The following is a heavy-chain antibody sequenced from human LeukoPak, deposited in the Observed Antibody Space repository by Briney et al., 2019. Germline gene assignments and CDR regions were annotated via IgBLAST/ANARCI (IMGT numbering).Heavy chain of an antibody. CDR2: IHYSGST. V-gene: IGHV4-59*08. CDR3: ARLYRYFFDY. D-gene: IGHD1-1*01. J-gene: IGHJ4*02. Sequence: PSETLSLTCTVSGGSISSYYWSWIRQPPGKGLEWIGYIHYSGSTHYNPSLKSRVTISVDTSKNQFSLKLSSVTAADTAVYYCARLYRYFFDYWGQGTLVTVSS. CDR1: GGSISSYY.